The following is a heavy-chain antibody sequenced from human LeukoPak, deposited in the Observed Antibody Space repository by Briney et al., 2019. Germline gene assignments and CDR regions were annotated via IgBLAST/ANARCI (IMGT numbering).Heavy chain of an antibody. CDR3: ARTSWFGESRTSYYFDY. V-gene: IGHV4-4*07. CDR2: IYTSGST. D-gene: IGHD3-10*01. Sequence: SETLSLTCTVSGGSISSYYWSWIRQPAGKGLEWIGRIYTSGSTNYNPSLKSRVTMSVDTSKNQFSLKLSSVTAADTAVYYCARTSWFGESRTSYYFDYWGQGTLVTVSS. CDR1: GGSISSYY. J-gene: IGHJ4*02.